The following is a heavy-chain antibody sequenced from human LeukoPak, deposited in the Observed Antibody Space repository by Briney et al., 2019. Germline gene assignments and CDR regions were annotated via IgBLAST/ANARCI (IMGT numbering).Heavy chain of an antibody. CDR1: GFTFSSYA. J-gene: IGHJ5*02. Sequence: PGGSLRLSCAASGFTFSSYAMSWVRQAPGKGLEWVSSISSSSSYIYYADSVKGRFTISRDNAKNSLYLQMNSLRAEDTAVYYCASGLAAAVTRWFDPWGQGTLVTVSS. V-gene: IGHV3-21*01. CDR3: ASGLAAAVTRWFDP. D-gene: IGHD6-13*01. CDR2: ISSSSSYI.